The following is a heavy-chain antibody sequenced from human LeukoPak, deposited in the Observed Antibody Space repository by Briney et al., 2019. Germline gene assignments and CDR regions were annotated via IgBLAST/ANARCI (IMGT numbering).Heavy chain of an antibody. CDR3: ARLSYTANFDY. D-gene: IGHD2-2*02. J-gene: IGHJ4*02. Sequence: GGSLRLSCAASGFTFSSYSMNWVGQAPGKGLEWVSSISSSSSYIYYADSVKGRFTISRDNAKNSLYLQMNSLRAEDTAAYYCARLSYTANFDYWGQGTLVTVSS. CDR2: ISSSSSYI. V-gene: IGHV3-21*01. CDR1: GFTFSSYS.